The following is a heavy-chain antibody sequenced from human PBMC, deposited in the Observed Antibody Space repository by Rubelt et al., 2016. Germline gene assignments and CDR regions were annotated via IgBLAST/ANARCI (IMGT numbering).Heavy chain of an antibody. J-gene: IGHJ4*02. V-gene: IGHV1-18*01. CDR3: ARGGILNDIEY. D-gene: IGHD1-14*01. CDR2: ASGYNGNT. CDR1: GYNFRNYD. Sequence: QVQLVQSGSDVQKPGASVKVSCKASGYNFRNYDINWVRQAPGQGLEWMGWASGYNGNTNYAQKIQGRVTLTTDTSTSTAYIGRRSLGLDDTAIDYCARGGILNDIEYWCQGTLVTVSS.